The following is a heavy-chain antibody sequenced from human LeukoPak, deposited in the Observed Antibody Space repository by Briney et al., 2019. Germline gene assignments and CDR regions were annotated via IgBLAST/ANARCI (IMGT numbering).Heavy chain of an antibody. CDR2: IIPIFGTA. Sequence: GASVKVSCKASGYTFTSYDISWVRQAPGQGLEWMGGIIPIFGTANYAQKFQGRVTITADKSTSTAYMELSSLRSEDTAVYYCARESTSQVDYYYYYMDVWGKGTTVTVSS. D-gene: IGHD2/OR15-2a*01. V-gene: IGHV1-69*06. CDR1: GYTFTSYD. J-gene: IGHJ6*03. CDR3: ARESTSQVDYYYYYMDV.